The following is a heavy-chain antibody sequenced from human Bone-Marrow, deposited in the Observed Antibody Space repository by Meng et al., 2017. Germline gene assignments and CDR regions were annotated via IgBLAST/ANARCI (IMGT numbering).Heavy chain of an antibody. V-gene: IGHV3-33*01. Sequence: GESLKISCAASGFTFSSYGMHWVRQAPGKGLEWVAVIWYDGSNKYYADSVKGRFTISRDNSKNTLYLQMNSLRAEDTAVYYCAREHYDFWSGYQGYYGMDVWGQGTTVTVSS. CDR1: GFTFSSYG. D-gene: IGHD3-3*01. CDR3: AREHYDFWSGYQGYYGMDV. J-gene: IGHJ6*02. CDR2: IWYDGSNK.